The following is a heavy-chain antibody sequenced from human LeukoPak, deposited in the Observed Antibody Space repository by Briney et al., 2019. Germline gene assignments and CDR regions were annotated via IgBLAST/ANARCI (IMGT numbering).Heavy chain of an antibody. CDR2: INPSGGST. CDR3: ARGTYCSGGSCPYRTNYYYYYMDV. Sequence: ASVKVSCKASGYTFTSYYMHWVRQAPGQGLEWMVIINPSGGSTSYAQKFQGRVTMTRDTSTSTVYMELSSLRSEDTAVYYCARGTYCSGGSCPYRTNYYYYYMDVWGKGTTVTVSS. J-gene: IGHJ6*03. V-gene: IGHV1-46*03. CDR1: GYTFTSYY. D-gene: IGHD2-15*01.